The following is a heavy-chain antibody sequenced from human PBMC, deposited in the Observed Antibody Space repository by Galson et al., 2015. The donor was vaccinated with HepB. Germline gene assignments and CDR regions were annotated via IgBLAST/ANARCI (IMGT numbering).Heavy chain of an antibody. J-gene: IGHJ3*02. CDR3: ARNLQVSMYGGHRWDAFQI. Sequence: LSLSCAASGFTFSGYSMNWVRQAPGKGQEWVSSISSSSLYTYYADSVKGRFTISRDNAKKSLDLQMNSLRAEDTAVYYCARNLQVSMYGGHRWDAFQIWGQGTMVTVSS. V-gene: IGHV3-21*01. CDR2: ISSSSLYT. CDR1: GFTFSGYS. D-gene: IGHD4-23*01.